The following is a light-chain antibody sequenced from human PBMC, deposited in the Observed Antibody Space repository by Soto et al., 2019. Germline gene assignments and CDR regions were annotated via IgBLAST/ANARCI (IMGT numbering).Light chain of an antibody. CDR1: QSVSSSY. Sequence: EIVLTQSPGTLSLSPGERATLSCRASQSVSSSYLAWYQQKPGQAPRLLIYGASSRATGIPDRFSGSGSGTDFTLTIRGVEPEDFAVYYCQQYGSAPLTFGGGTKVDIK. V-gene: IGKV3-20*01. CDR2: GAS. J-gene: IGKJ4*01. CDR3: QQYGSAPLT.